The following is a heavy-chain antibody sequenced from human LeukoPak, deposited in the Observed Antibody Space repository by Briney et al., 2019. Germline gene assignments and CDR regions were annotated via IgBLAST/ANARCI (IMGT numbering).Heavy chain of an antibody. D-gene: IGHD3-22*01. V-gene: IGHV4-59*08. J-gene: IGHJ3*02. CDR1: GGSISPYY. CDR3: ARHLSYYYDSSGYRRDAFDI. Sequence: SETLSLTCTVSGGSISPYYWSWIRQSPGKGLAWIGYIYYSGSTNYNPSLKSRVTISVDMSNNQVSLKLSSVTAADTALYYCARHLSYYYDSSGYRRDAFDIWGQGAMVTVSS. CDR2: IYYSGST.